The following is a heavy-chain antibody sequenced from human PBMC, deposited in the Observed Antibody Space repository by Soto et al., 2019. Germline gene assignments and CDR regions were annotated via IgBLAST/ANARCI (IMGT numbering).Heavy chain of an antibody. V-gene: IGHV3-21*01. Sequence: GGSLRLSCAASGFTFSSYSMNWVRQAPGKGLEWVSSISSSSSYIYYADSVKGRFTISRDNAKNSLYLQMNSLRAEDTAVYYRARDVYVDDYSNYWETWFDPWGQGTLVTVSS. CDR1: GFTFSSYS. D-gene: IGHD4-4*01. CDR2: ISSSSSYI. J-gene: IGHJ5*02. CDR3: ARDVYVDDYSNYWETWFDP.